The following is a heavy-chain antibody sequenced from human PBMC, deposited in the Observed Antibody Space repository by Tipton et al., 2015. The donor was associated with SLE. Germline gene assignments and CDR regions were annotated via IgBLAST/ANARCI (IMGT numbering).Heavy chain of an antibody. CDR1: GGSISSSSYY. CDR2: IYYSGST. Sequence: TLSLTCIVSGGSISSSSYYWGWIRQPPGRGLEWIGNIYYSGSTYYNPSLKSRVTMSIDTSENQFSLRLTSVTAADTAVYYCARLGCCTGGVCYSHYYYGMDVWGQGTTVTVSS. J-gene: IGHJ6*02. D-gene: IGHD2-8*02. CDR3: ARLGCCTGGVCYSHYYYGMDV. V-gene: IGHV4-39*07.